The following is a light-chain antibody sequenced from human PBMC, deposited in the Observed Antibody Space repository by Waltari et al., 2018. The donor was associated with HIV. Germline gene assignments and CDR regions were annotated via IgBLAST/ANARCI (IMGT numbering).Light chain of an antibody. CDR3: QQYNTYSSPT. Sequence: IQMTQSPSTLSASVGDRVTITCRDSHSISRWLAWYQQKAGKAPKLLIYKASNLEMGVPSRFSGSGSGTEFTLTISTLQPDDFASYYCQQYNTYSSPTCGQGTKLEMK. V-gene: IGKV1-5*03. J-gene: IGKJ2*01. CDR1: HSISRW. CDR2: KAS.